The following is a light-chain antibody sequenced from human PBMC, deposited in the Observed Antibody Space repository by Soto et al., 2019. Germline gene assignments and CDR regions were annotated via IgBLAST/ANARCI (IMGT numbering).Light chain of an antibody. Sequence: QSVLTQPPPVSGAPGQRVTISCTGSSSNIGTGYDVHWYQQLPGTAPKVLIYGNTNRPSGVPDRFSGSKSGTSASLAITGLQAEDEADYYCQSYDNSLSTYVFGTGTKVTVL. CDR3: QSYDNSLSTYV. V-gene: IGLV1-40*01. CDR1: SSNIGTGYD. CDR2: GNT. J-gene: IGLJ1*01.